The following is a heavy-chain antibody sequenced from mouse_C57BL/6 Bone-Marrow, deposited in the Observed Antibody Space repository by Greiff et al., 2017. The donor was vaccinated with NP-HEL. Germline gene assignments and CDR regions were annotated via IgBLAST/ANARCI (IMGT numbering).Heavy chain of an antibody. V-gene: IGHV1-5*01. J-gene: IGHJ2*01. Sequence: SGTVLARPGASVKMSCKTSGYTFTSYWMHWVKQRPGQGLEWIGAIYPGNSDTSYNQKFKGKAKLTAVTSASTAYMELSSLTNEDSAVYYCTRGDLLWLYYFDYWGQGTTLTVSS. CDR2: IYPGNSDT. D-gene: IGHD2-1*01. CDR3: TRGDLLWLYYFDY. CDR1: GYTFTSYW.